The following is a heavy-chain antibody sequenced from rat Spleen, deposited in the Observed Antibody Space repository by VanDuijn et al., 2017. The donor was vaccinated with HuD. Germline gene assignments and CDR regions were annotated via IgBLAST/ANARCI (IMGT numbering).Heavy chain of an antibody. CDR3: TRDTGFITIAAISWYFDF. V-gene: IGHV5-58*01. Sequence: EVQLAETGGGLVQPGRSLKLSCVASGFTFSRYWMYWVRQAPGKGLEWVASISYEGSSTYYGDSVKGRFTISRDNAKSTLYLEMNSLRSEDSATYYCTRDTGFITIAAISWYFDFWGPGTMVTVSS. CDR2: ISYEGSST. D-gene: IGHD1-2*01. CDR1: GFTFSRYW. J-gene: IGHJ1*01.